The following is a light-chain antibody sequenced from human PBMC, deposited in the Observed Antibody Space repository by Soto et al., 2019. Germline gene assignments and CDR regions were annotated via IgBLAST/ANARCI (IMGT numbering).Light chain of an antibody. J-gene: IGKJ2*01. V-gene: IGKV3-20*01. Sequence: EIVLTQSPGTLSLSPGERATLSCRASQSVSSNDLAWYQQKPGQAPRLLIYGASSRATGIPDRFSGSGSGTDFTLTISRLELEEFAVDYCQQYGSSPYTFGQGTKLEIK. CDR1: QSVSSND. CDR3: QQYGSSPYT. CDR2: GAS.